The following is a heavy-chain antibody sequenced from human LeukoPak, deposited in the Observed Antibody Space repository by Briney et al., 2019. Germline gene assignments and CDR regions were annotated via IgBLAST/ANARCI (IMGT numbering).Heavy chain of an antibody. V-gene: IGHV3-30*18. Sequence: GGSLRLSCAASGFTFSSYNMNWVRQAPGKGLEWVAVISYDGSDKYSADSVKGRFTISRDNSKNTLYLQMDSLRAEDTAVYYCAKNAHYQGYSYGGIDYWGQGTLVTVSS. J-gene: IGHJ4*02. CDR1: GFTFSSYN. CDR3: AKNAHYQGYSYGGIDY. D-gene: IGHD5-18*01. CDR2: ISYDGSDK.